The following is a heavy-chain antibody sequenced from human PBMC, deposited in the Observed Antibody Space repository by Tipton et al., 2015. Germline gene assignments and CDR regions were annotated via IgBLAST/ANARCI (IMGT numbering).Heavy chain of an antibody. D-gene: IGHD4-17*01. Sequence: DSVKGRFTISRDNAKNSLYLQMTSLRAEDTAVYYCARERTTVTPTRLESSFFDFWGRGTLVTVSS. V-gene: IGHV3-21*01. J-gene: IGHJ4*02. CDR3: ARERTTVTPTRLESSFFDF.